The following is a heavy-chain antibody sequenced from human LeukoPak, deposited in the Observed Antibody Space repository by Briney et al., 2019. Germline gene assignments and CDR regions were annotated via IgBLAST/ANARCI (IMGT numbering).Heavy chain of an antibody. Sequence: SETLSLTCAVYGGSFSGYYWSWIRQPPGKGLEWIGEINHSGSTNYNPSLKSRVTISVDTSKNQFSLKLSSVTVADTAVYYCARGKYYGSVWGQGTLVTVSS. CDR1: GGSFSGYY. J-gene: IGHJ4*02. D-gene: IGHD3-10*01. CDR2: INHSGST. CDR3: ARGKYYGSV. V-gene: IGHV4-34*01.